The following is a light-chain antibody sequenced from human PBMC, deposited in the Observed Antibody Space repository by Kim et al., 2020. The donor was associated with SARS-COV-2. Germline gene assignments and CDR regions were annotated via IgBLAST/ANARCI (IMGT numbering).Light chain of an antibody. CDR2: PST. V-gene: IGLV3-1*01. J-gene: IGLJ3*02. CDR3: QAWDSSPAV. Sequence: SVPPAQTPTITCSGDELGHKYAYWYQQKPGQSPVLVFYPSTKRPSGTPARFSGSNPGHTATRTISGTHDMDEADYYCQAWDSSPAVFGGGTQLTVL. CDR1: ELGHKY.